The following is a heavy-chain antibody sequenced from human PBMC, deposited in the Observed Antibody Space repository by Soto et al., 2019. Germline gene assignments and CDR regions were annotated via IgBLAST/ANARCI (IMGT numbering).Heavy chain of an antibody. D-gene: IGHD3-10*01. CDR3: AKEKSITMDV. V-gene: IGHV3-30*18. J-gene: IGHJ6*02. Sequence: GGSLRLSCAASGFTFSSYGMHWVRQAPGKGLEWVAVISYDGSNKYYADSVKGRFTISRDNSKNTLYLQMNSLRAEDTAVYYCAKEKSITMDVWGQGTTVTVSS. CDR2: ISYDGSNK. CDR1: GFTFSSYG.